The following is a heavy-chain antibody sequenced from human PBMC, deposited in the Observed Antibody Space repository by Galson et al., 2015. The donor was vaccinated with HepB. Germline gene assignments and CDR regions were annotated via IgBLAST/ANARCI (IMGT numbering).Heavy chain of an antibody. CDR3: AKDLAIHYDFWSGPPHYYYYVMDV. CDR1: GFTFSSYA. D-gene: IGHD3-3*01. J-gene: IGHJ6*02. CDR2: ISGSGGST. V-gene: IGHV3-23*01. Sequence: SLRLSCAASGFTFSSYAMSWVRQAPGKGLEWVSAISGSGGSTYYADSVKGRFTISRDNSKNTLYLQMNSLRAEDTAVYYCAKDLAIHYDFWSGPPHYYYYVMDVWGQGTTVTVSS.